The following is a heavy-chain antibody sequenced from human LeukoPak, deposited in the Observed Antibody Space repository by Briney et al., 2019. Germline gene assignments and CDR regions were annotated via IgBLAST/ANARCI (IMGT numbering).Heavy chain of an antibody. V-gene: IGHV3-53*01. CDR1: GFTLSSYT. J-gene: IGHJ4*02. D-gene: IGHD6-13*01. CDR3: ARMSAGTLT. CDR2: IYSGGST. Sequence: GGSLRLSCVASGFTLSSYTLNWVRRAPGKGLEWVSVIYSGGSTYYADSVKGRFTISRDNSKNTLYLQMNSLRAEDTAVYYCARMSAGTLTWGQGTLVTVSS.